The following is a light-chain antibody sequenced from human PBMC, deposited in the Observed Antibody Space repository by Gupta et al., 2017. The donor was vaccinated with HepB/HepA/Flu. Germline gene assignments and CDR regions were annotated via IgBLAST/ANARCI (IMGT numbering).Light chain of an antibody. Sequence: QSALTQPRSVSGSPGQSVVISCTGTRSDIGAYDHVSWYQQHPGKAPKLMIFGVTKRPSGVPDHFSGSKSGNTASLTISGLQAEEEADYYCCSDAGSYTYVFGSGTTVIVL. CDR2: GVT. CDR3: CSDAGSYTYV. J-gene: IGLJ1*01. CDR1: RSDIGAYDH. V-gene: IGLV2-11*01.